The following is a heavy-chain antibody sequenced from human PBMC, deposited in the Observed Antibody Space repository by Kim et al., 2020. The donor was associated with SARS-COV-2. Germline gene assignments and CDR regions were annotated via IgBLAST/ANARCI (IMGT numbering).Heavy chain of an antibody. Sequence: GGSLRLSCAASGFTFRSYAMAWVRQAPGKGLEWVSTVNPDGSATHYADSVKGRFTISRDMSKNTVSLQMDSLRAEDTAVYYCAKDVAGSICGGDVYHDGASDYWGQGTLVIVSS. D-gene: IGHD2-21*01. CDR2: VNPDGSAT. J-gene: IGHJ4*02. V-gene: IGHV3-23*01. CDR1: GFTFRSYA. CDR3: AKDVAGSICGGDVYHDGASDY.